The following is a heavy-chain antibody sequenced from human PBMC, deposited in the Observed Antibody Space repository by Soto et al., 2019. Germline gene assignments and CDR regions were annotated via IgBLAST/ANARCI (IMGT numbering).Heavy chain of an antibody. CDR1: GESFSGYY. D-gene: IGHD3-10*01. Sequence: QVQLQQWGAGLLKPSETLSLTCAVYGESFSGYYWSWIRQSPGKGLEWIAEINHSGSTNYNPSLKSRVTVSVDTSKNQFSLKLSSVTAADTAVYYCARKTGVRYYFEYWGQGMLITVSS. V-gene: IGHV4-34*01. CDR3: ARKTGVRYYFEY. CDR2: INHSGST. J-gene: IGHJ4*02.